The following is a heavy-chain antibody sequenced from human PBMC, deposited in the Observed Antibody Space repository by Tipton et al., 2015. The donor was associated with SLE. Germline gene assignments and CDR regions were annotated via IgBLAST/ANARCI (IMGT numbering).Heavy chain of an antibody. V-gene: IGHV4-39*07. Sequence: LRLSCTVSGGSISSSSYYWGWIRQPPGKGLEWIGSIYYSGSTYYNPSLKSRVTISVDTSKNQFSLKLSSVTAADTAVYYCARDPDWNYSDYWGQGTLVTVSS. CDR3: ARDPDWNYSDY. D-gene: IGHD1-1*01. CDR1: GGSISSSSYY. CDR2: IYYSGST. J-gene: IGHJ4*02.